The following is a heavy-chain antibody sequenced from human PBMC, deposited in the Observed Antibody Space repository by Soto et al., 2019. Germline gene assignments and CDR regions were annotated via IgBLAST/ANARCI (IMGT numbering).Heavy chain of an antibody. Sequence: ASVKVSCKASGYTFTSYGISWVRQAPGQGLEWMGWISAYNGNTNYAQKLQGRVTITADESTSTAYMELSSLRSEDTAVYYCARAGYYYDSSGYYRLDYWGRGTLVTVSS. CDR2: ISAYNGNT. D-gene: IGHD3-22*01. J-gene: IGHJ4*02. V-gene: IGHV1-18*01. CDR3: ARAGYYYDSSGYYRLDY. CDR1: GYTFTSYG.